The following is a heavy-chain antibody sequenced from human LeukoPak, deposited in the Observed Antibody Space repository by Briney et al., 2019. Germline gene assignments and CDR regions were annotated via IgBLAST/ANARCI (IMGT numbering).Heavy chain of an antibody. Sequence: SETLSLTCTVSGGSISSYYWSWIRQPPRKGLEWIGYIYTSGSTNYNPSLKSRVTISVDTSKNQFSLKLSSVTAADTAVYYCARRDPAGYYDAFDIWGQGTMVTVSS. CDR2: IYTSGST. V-gene: IGHV4-4*09. CDR3: ARRDPAGYYDAFDI. D-gene: IGHD3-22*01. J-gene: IGHJ3*02. CDR1: GGSISSYY.